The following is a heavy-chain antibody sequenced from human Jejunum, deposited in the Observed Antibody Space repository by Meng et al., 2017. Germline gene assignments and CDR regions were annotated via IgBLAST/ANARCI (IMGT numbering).Heavy chain of an antibody. CDR3: ARDPRGSKFSRFNY. D-gene: IGHD3-16*01. CDR1: GFTFSNYY. CDR2: IKQDGSEK. V-gene: IGHV3-7*01. Sequence: GESLKISCAVSGFTFSNYYMNWVRQAPGKGLEWVANIKQDGSEKNYVVSVKGRFTISRDNAKDSLFLHMNSLRPEDTAFYYCARDPRGSKFSRFNYWGRGTLVTVSS. J-gene: IGHJ4*02.